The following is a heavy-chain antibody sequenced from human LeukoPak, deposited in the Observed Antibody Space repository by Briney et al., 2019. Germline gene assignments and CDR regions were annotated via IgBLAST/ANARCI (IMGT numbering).Heavy chain of an antibody. D-gene: IGHD6-13*01. J-gene: IGHJ4*02. CDR1: GYTFTGYY. V-gene: IGHV1-2*02. Sequence: GASVKVSCKASGYTFTGYYMHWVRQAPGQGLDWMGWINTNSGGTNYAQKFQGRVTMTRDTSISTAYMELSRLRSDDTAVYYCARGPRSAAGTDYWGQGTLVTVSS. CDR2: INTNSGGT. CDR3: ARGPRSAAGTDY.